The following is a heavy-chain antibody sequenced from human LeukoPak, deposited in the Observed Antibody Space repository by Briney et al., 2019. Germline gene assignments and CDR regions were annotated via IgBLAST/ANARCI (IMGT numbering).Heavy chain of an antibody. CDR1: GYTFTSYD. CDR3: ARNRNSGSPSLKY. CDR2: MNPNSGNT. J-gene: IGHJ4*02. D-gene: IGHD1-26*01. Sequence: GASVTVSCKASGYTFTSYDINWVRQAAGQGLEWMGWMNPNSGNTGYAQKFQGRVTMTRNTSISTAYMELSSLRSEDTAVYYCARNRNSGSPSLKYWGQGTLVTVSS. V-gene: IGHV1-8*01.